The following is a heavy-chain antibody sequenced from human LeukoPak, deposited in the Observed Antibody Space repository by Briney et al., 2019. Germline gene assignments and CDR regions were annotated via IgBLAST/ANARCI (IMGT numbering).Heavy chain of an antibody. Sequence: PGGSLRLSCAASGFTFSSYPMHWVRQAPGKGLEWVSSISSRSSYIYYADSVKGRFTISRDNAKDSLYLQMNSLRAEDTAVYYCAKDLCSGGSCYSKGGDYWGQGTLVTVSS. J-gene: IGHJ4*02. V-gene: IGHV3-21*04. CDR2: ISSRSSYI. CDR1: GFTFSSYP. CDR3: AKDLCSGGSCYSKGGDY. D-gene: IGHD2-15*01.